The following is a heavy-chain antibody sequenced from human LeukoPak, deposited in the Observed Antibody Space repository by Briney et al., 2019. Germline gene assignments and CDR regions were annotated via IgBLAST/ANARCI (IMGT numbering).Heavy chain of an antibody. CDR2: IDSFGGNT. V-gene: IGHV3-74*01. J-gene: IGHJ6*02. CDR1: GFTFSSYW. Sequence: GRSLRLSCAASGFTFSSYWMHWVRQAPGKGLVWVSYIDSFGGNTNYADSVRGRFTISRDNAENTLYLQMNSLRAEDTAVYFCARDLSYGMDVWGQGTTVTVSS. CDR3: ARDLSYGMDV.